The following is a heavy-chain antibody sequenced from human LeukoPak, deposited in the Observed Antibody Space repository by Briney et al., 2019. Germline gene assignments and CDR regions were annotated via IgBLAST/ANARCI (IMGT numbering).Heavy chain of an antibody. V-gene: IGHV3-73*01. CDR3: AKDRYYYDSSGYYYFDY. CDR2: IRSKANHYAT. J-gene: IGHJ4*02. D-gene: IGHD3-22*01. Sequence: GGSLRLSCAASGFTFSGSAIHWVRQASGKVLEWVGRIRSKANHYATAYAPSVRGRFTIYRDDSKNTAYLQMNSLKTEGTSVYYCAKDRYYYDSSGYYYFDYWGQGTLVTVSS. CDR1: GFTFSGSA.